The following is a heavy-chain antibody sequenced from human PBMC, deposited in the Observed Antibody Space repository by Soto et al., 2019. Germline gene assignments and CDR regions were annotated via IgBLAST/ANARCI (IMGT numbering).Heavy chain of an antibody. CDR3: ARGRYCLTGRCFPNWFDS. D-gene: IGHD7-27*01. CDR1: GDSISNLDYF. CDR2: IYKSATT. Sequence: SETLSLTCSVSGDSISNLDYFWAWIRQPPGQALEYIGYIYKSATTYYNPSFESRVAISVDTSKSQFSLNVTSVTTADTAVYFCARGRYCLTGRCFPNWFDSWGQGALVTV. V-gene: IGHV4-30-4*01. J-gene: IGHJ5*01.